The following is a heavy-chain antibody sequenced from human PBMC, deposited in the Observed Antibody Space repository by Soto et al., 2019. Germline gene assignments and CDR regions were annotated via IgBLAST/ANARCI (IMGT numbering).Heavy chain of an antibody. CDR2: ISYSGVST. CDR1: GFTFSSYA. Sequence: GGYLRLSCAASGFTFSSYAMTWVRQAPGKGLEWVSAISYSGVSTYYADSVKGRFTIPRDSSENTLSLQMNSLRVDDTAVYYCARTRGYNDYDLDYWGQGTLITVSS. D-gene: IGHD5-12*01. V-gene: IGHV3-23*01. CDR3: ARTRGYNDYDLDY. J-gene: IGHJ4*02.